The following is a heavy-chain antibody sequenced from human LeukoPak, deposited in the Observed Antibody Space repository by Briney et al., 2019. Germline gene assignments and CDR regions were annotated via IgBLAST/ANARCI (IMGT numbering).Heavy chain of an antibody. Sequence: EASVKVSCKASGYTFTSYGISWVRQAPGQGLEWMGWISAYNGNTNYAQKLQGRVTMTTDTSTSTAYMELRSLRSDDTAVYYCARDVSTPEDIVVVPAAFYYYYYGMDVWGQGTTVTVSS. J-gene: IGHJ6*02. V-gene: IGHV1-18*01. D-gene: IGHD2-2*01. CDR1: GYTFTSYG. CDR3: ARDVSTPEDIVVVPAAFYYYYYGMDV. CDR2: ISAYNGNT.